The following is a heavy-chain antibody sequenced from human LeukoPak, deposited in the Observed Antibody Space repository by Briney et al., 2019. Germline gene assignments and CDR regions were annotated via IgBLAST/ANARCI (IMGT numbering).Heavy chain of an antibody. CDR1: GFTFSIYG. Sequence: GGSLRLSCAASGFTFSIYGMGWVRQAPGKGLEWVSSISDNGGNTYYADSAKGRFTISRDNAKNTLYLQMNSLRAEDTAVYYCARDTDYDSSGYYPLDYWGQGTLVTVSS. CDR3: ARDTDYDSSGYYPLDY. D-gene: IGHD3-22*01. J-gene: IGHJ4*02. V-gene: IGHV3-23*01. CDR2: ISDNGGNT.